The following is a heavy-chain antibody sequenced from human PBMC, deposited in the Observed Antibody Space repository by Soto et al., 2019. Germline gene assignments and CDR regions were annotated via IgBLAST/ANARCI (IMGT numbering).Heavy chain of an antibody. J-gene: IGHJ4*02. CDR2: ISYDGSNN. D-gene: IGHD5-18*01. CDR1: EFTFSSYG. V-gene: IGHV3-30*18. CDR3: AKDIVKYTYGACDY. Sequence: PGGSLRLSCAASEFTFSSYGMYWVRQAPGKGLEWVAAISYDGSNNYHADSVKGRFTISRDNSKNTLYLQLNSLRTEDTAVYYCAKDIVKYTYGACDYWGQGGLVTVSS.